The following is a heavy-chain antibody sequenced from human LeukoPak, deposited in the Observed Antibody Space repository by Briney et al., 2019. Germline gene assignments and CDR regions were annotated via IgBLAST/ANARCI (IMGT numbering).Heavy chain of an antibody. V-gene: IGHV4-59*01. Sequence: SETLLTCTVSGGSNSSYYGSWIRQPPGKGLEWIGYIYYSGSTNYNPSLKSRVTISVDTSKNQFSLKLSSVTAADTAVYYCARDQGAFDIWGQGTMVTVSS. J-gene: IGHJ3*02. CDR3: ARDQGAFDI. CDR1: GGSNSSYY. CDR2: IYYSGST.